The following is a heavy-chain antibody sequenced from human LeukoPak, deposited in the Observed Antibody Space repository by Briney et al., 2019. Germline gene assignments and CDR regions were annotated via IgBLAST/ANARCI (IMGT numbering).Heavy chain of an antibody. V-gene: IGHV3-23*01. CDR3: AKDDAWLQYGN. D-gene: IGHD5-24*01. CDR1: GFTFNTYS. Sequence: GGSLRLSCAASGFTFNTYSMTWVRQAPGKGLEWVSAISGDGGITFYAGSVKGRSTISRDNSKNTLYLQMNSLRAEDTAVYYCAKDDAWLQYGNWGRGTLVTVSS. CDR2: ISGDGGIT. J-gene: IGHJ4*02.